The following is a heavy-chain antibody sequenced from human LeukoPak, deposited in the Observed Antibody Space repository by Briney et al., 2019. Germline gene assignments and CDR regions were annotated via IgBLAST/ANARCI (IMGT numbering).Heavy chain of an antibody. V-gene: IGHV3-23*01. J-gene: IGHJ3*02. Sequence: TGGSLRLSCAASGFTFSSYAMSWVRQAPGKGLEWVSAISGSGGSTYYADSVKGRFTISRDNSKNTLYLQMNSLRAEDTAVYYCAKDSGLNWANFDDAFDIWGQGTMVTVSS. CDR1: GFTFSSYA. D-gene: IGHD1-1*01. CDR2: ISGSGGST. CDR3: AKDSGLNWANFDDAFDI.